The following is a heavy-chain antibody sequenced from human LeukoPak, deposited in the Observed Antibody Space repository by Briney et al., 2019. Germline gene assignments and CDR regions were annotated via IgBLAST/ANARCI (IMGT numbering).Heavy chain of an antibody. CDR2: IISLFGTS. CDR3: ARDNFYGDYPVMDV. CDR1: GGNFRDFG. Sequence: GASVKVSCMASGGNFRDFGISWVRQAPGQGLEWMGGIISLFGTSHYAQKFQGRVTITADESTNTAYMELRSLRSEDTAVYYCARDNFYGDYPVMDVWGRGTAVTVSS. V-gene: IGHV1-69*13. D-gene: IGHD4-17*01. J-gene: IGHJ6*03.